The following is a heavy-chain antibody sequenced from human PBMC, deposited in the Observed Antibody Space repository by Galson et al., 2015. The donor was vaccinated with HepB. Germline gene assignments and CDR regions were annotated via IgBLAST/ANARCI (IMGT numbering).Heavy chain of an antibody. J-gene: IGHJ6*03. CDR1: GGTFSSYA. Sequence: SVKVSCKASGGTFSSYAISWVRQAPGQGLEWMGWISAYNGNTNYAQKLQGRVTMTTDTSTSTAYMELRSLRSDDTAVYYCARLTMVRGVIIRYYYYYMDVWGKGTTVTVAS. CDR3: ARLTMVRGVIIRYYYYYMDV. CDR2: ISAYNGNT. D-gene: IGHD3-10*01. V-gene: IGHV1-18*01.